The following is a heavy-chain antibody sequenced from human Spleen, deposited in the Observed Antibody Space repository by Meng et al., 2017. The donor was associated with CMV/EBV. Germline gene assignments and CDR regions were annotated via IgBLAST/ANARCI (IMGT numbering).Heavy chain of an antibody. CDR1: GYTFTGYY. V-gene: IGHV1-2*02. CDR3: ARARRYYYGMDV. Sequence: ASVKVSCKASGYTFTGYYMHWVRQAPGQGLEWLGWINANTGDATYPQTFQGRVTMTRDRSTSTVYMELSGLRSDDTAVYYCARARRYYYGMDVWGQGTTVTVSS. J-gene: IGHJ6*02. CDR2: INANTGDA.